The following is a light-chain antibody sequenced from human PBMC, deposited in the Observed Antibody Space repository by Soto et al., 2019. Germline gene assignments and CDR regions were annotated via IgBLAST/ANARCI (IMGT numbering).Light chain of an antibody. J-gene: IGLJ3*02. Sequence: QSALTQPASVSGSPGQSITISCTGTSRDVGGYKYVSWYQKPPGKAPKVIIFEGSSRPSGVSNRFSGSKSGNTASLTISGLQAEDEADYYCSSYTSTSTLWLFGGGTQLTVL. V-gene: IGLV2-14*01. CDR1: SRDVGGYKY. CDR2: EGS. CDR3: SSYTSTSTLWL.